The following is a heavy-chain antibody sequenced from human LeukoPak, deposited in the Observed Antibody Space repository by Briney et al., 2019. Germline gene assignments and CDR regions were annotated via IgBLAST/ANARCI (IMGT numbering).Heavy chain of an antibody. CDR3: ARGYAYCSSTSCSGGYYYMDV. CDR1: GGSISSYY. V-gene: IGHV4-59*08. Sequence: SETLSHTCTVSGGSISSYYWSWIRQPPGKGLEWIGYIYYSGSTNYNPSLKSRVTISVDTSKNQFSLMLSSVTAADTAVYYCARGYAYCSSTSCSGGYYYMDVWGKGTTVTVSS. D-gene: IGHD2-2*01. CDR2: IYYSGST. J-gene: IGHJ6*03.